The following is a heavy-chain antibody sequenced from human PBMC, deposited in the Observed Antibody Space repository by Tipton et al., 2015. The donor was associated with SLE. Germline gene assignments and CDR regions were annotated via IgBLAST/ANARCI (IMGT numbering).Heavy chain of an antibody. CDR2: IYYSGST. CDR1: GGSISSGGYY. Sequence: TLSLTCTVSGGSISSGGYYWSWIRQPPGKGLEWIGYIYYSGSTNYNPSLKSRVTISVDTSKNQFSLKLSSVTAADTAVYYCARVGSSGWYFDYWGQGTLVTVSS. V-gene: IGHV4-61*08. D-gene: IGHD6-19*01. J-gene: IGHJ4*02. CDR3: ARVGSSGWYFDY.